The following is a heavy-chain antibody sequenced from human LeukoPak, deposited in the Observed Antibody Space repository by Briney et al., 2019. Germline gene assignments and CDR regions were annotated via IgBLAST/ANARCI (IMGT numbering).Heavy chain of an antibody. V-gene: IGHV3-30-3*01. CDR1: GFTFSSYA. Sequence: GGSLRLSCAASGFTFSSYAMHWVRQAPGKGLEWVAVIPYDGSNKYYADSVKGRFTISRDNSKNTLYLQMNSLRAEDTAVYYCARSSGYFNYYFDYWGQGTLVTVSS. J-gene: IGHJ4*02. CDR3: ARSSGYFNYYFDY. CDR2: IPYDGSNK. D-gene: IGHD3-22*01.